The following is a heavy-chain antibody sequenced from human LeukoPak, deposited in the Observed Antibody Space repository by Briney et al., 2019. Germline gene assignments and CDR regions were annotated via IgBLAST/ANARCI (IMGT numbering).Heavy chain of an antibody. CDR3: ARDLGNYVSDNWFDS. D-gene: IGHD1-7*01. J-gene: IGHJ5*01. Sequence: PSETLSLTCTVSGGSISSVSYYWGWIRQPPGKGLEWIGSINYSGSLYHNPSLKSRVTISLDTSKNHFSLKLTSVTAADTAVYYCARDLGNYVSDNWFDSWGQGTLVSVSS. CDR2: INYSGSL. CDR1: GGSISSVSYY. V-gene: IGHV4-39*07.